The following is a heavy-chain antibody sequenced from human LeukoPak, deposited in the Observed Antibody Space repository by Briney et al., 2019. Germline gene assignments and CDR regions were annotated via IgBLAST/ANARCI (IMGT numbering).Heavy chain of an antibody. CDR2: IRYDGSNK. J-gene: IGHJ4*02. Sequence: PGGSLRLSRAASGFTFSSYGMHWVRQAPGKGLEWVAFIRYDGSNKYYADSVKGRFTISRDNSKNTLYLQMNSLRAEDTAVYYCAKDGWEFGELLYWGQGTLVTVSS. CDR3: AKDGWEFGELLY. D-gene: IGHD3-10*01. V-gene: IGHV3-30*02. CDR1: GFTFSSYG.